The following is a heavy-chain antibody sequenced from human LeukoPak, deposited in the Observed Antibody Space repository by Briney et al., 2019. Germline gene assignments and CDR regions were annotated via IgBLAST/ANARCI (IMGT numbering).Heavy chain of an antibody. D-gene: IGHD3-3*01. CDR3: ARESPYDFWSGNWFDP. J-gene: IGHJ5*02. V-gene: IGHV4-59*01. Sequence: SETLSLTCTVSGGSISNYYWNFIRQPPGKGLEWIGYIYYSGITNYNPSLKSRVTISVDTSKNQFSLKLSSVTAADTAVYYCARESPYDFWSGNWFDPWGQGTLVTVSS. CDR1: GGSISNYY. CDR2: IYYSGIT.